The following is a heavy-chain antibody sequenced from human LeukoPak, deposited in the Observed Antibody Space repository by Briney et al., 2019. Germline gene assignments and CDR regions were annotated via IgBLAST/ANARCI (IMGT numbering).Heavy chain of an antibody. CDR2: ISWNSGSI. CDR1: GFTFDDYA. Sequence: SLRLSCAASGFTFDDYAMHWVRQAPGKGLEWVSGISWNSGSIGYADSVKGRFTISRDNAKNSLYLQMNSLRAEDTALYYCAKALNYDFWSGYGYFDYWGQGTLVTVSS. CDR3: AKALNYDFWSGYGYFDY. V-gene: IGHV3-9*01. D-gene: IGHD3-3*01. J-gene: IGHJ4*02.